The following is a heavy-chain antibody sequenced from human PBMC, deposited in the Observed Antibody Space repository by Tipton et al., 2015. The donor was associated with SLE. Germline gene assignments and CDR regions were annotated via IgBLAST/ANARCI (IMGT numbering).Heavy chain of an antibody. CDR2: ISWNSGSI. J-gene: IGHJ3*02. CDR1: GFTFDDYA. D-gene: IGHD2-2*01. CDR3: ARDRGERCSSTSCYGGAFDI. Sequence: SLRLSCAASGFTFDDYAMHWVRQAPGKGLEWVSGISWNSGSIGYADSVKGRFTISRDNAKNSLYLQMNSLRAEDTAVYYCARDRGERCSSTSCYGGAFDIWGQGTMVTVSS. V-gene: IGHV3-9*01.